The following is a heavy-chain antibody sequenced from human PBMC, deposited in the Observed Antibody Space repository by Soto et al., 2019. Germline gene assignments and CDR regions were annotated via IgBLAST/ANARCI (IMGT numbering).Heavy chain of an antibody. D-gene: IGHD3-16*01. Sequence: QVQLVQSGAEVREPGASVKVSCKASGYTFSDYDINWVRQAAGQGLEWMGWVNPYSGNTGSAQKFLGRVTMTIDTAISTVYMDLTSLTFEVTAVYYCARGRFRQTWFGPWGQGTLCSV. CDR2: VNPYSGNT. J-gene: IGHJ5*02. CDR3: ARGRFRQTWFGP. CDR1: GYTFSDYD. V-gene: IGHV1-8*01.